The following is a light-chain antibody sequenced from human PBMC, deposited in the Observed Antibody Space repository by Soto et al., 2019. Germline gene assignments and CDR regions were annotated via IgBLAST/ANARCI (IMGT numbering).Light chain of an antibody. CDR1: SSDIGGYNY. CDR3: ASWDASLNGWI. CDR2: EVR. J-gene: IGLJ2*01. Sequence: QSALTQPASVSGSPGQSITISCTGTSSDIGGYNYVSWYQQHPGQAPKLMIYEVRNRPSGVSNRFSGSRSGTSASLAISGLQSEDEGDYYCASWDASLNGWIFGGGTKLTVL. V-gene: IGLV2-14*01.